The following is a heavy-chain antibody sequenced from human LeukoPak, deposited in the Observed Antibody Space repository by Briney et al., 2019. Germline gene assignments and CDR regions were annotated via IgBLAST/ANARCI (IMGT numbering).Heavy chain of an antibody. D-gene: IGHD3-22*01. CDR3: ATDGGYYDSSGYGY. V-gene: IGHV1-69*13. Sequence: SVKVSCKASGGTFSSYAISWVRQAPGQGLEWMGGIIPIFGTANYAQKFQGRVTITADESTSTAYMELSSLRSEDTAVYYCATDGGYYDSSGYGYWGQGTLVTVSS. CDR1: GGTFSSYA. J-gene: IGHJ4*02. CDR2: IIPIFGTA.